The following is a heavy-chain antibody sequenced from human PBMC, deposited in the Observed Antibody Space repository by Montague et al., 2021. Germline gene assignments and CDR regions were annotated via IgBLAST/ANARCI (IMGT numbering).Heavy chain of an antibody. Sequence: TLSLTCSVSGGSISSGGFYWSWIRRPPGKGPEWIGSIYDSGSTNYNPSLKSRLTLSRDTSRNQVSLRLTSVTAAETAAYYCARSGGYCSGGRCDTFDYWGQGTLVTVSS. J-gene: IGHJ4*02. V-gene: IGHV4-31*03. CDR3: ARSGGYCSGGRCDTFDY. CDR2: IYDSGST. CDR1: GGSISSGGFY. D-gene: IGHD2-15*01.